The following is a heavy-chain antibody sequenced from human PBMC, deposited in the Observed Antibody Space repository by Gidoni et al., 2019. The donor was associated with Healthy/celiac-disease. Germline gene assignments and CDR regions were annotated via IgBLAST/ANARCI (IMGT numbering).Heavy chain of an antibody. V-gene: IGHV4-34*01. Sequence: QVQLQQWGAGLLKPSETLSLTCAVYGGSFSGSYWIWIRQPPGKGLGWIGEINHSGSNNSNPSLKSRVTISVDTSKNQFSLKLSSVTAADTAVYYCARAKDSSGYYLSSVWDYYYGMDVWGQGTTVTVSS. CDR1: GGSFSGSY. J-gene: IGHJ6*02. CDR3: ARAKDSSGYYLSSVWDYYYGMDV. CDR2: INHSGSN. D-gene: IGHD3-22*01.